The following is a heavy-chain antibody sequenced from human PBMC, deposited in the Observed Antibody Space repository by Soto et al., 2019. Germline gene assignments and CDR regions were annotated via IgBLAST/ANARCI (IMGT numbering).Heavy chain of an antibody. D-gene: IGHD2-15*01. Sequence: QVQLVKSGGGLVPPGGSLRLSCAGSGFTFGDSYMSWIRQAPGKGLEWLSYISPGSRYPAYADSVKGRFTISRDNAKRSLYLQMMSLTAEDTAIYYCVRGGGGGLFDPWGQGTMVTVSS. CDR1: GFTFGDSY. CDR2: ISPGSRYP. CDR3: VRGGGGGLFDP. V-gene: IGHV3-11*06. J-gene: IGHJ5*02.